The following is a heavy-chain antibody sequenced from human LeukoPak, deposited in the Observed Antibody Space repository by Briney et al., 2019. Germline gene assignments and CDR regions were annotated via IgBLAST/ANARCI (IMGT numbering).Heavy chain of an antibody. Sequence: ASVKVSCKASGYTFTSYGISWVRQAPGQGLEWMGWISAYNGNTNYAQKLQGRVTMTTDTSTSTAYMELRSLRSDDTAVYYCARRGYYDSSGYLESITAFDYWGQGTLVTVSS. CDR3: ARRGYYDSSGYLESITAFDY. V-gene: IGHV1-18*01. D-gene: IGHD3-22*01. J-gene: IGHJ4*02. CDR1: GYTFTSYG. CDR2: ISAYNGNT.